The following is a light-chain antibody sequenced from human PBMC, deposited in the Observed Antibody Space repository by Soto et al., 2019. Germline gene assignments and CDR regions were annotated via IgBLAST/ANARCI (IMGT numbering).Light chain of an antibody. CDR3: QQSDSPPYT. V-gene: IGKV3-11*01. CDR1: QSISTY. J-gene: IGKJ2*01. CDR2: PAS. Sequence: EILMTQSPATLSLSEGERATLSCRASQSISTYVDWYQQKPGQAPSLLIYPASNRTSGIPARFSGSGSGTDFTLTISSLQPEDFADYYCQQSDSPPYTFGQGTTVEI.